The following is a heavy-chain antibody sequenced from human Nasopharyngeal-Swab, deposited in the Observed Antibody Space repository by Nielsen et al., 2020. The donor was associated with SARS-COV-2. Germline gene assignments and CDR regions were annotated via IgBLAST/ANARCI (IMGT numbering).Heavy chain of an antibody. D-gene: IGHD5-18*01. CDR2: IWYDGSNK. CDR1: GFTFSSYG. J-gene: IGHJ4*02. V-gene: IGHV3-33*01. CDR3: ARDRGSYGQGKIDY. Sequence: GESLKISCAASGFTFSSYGMHWVRQAPGKGLEWVAGIWYDGSNKYYADSVKGRFTISRDNSKNTLYLQMNSLRAEDTAVYYCARDRGSYGQGKIDYWGQGTLVTVSS.